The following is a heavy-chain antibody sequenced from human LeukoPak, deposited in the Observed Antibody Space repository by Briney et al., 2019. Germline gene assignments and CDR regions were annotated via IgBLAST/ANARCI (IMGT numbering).Heavy chain of an antibody. J-gene: IGHJ4*02. V-gene: IGHV1-24*01. CDR3: ALITMGGSGYDY. CDR2: FDPEDGET. CDR1: GYTLTELS. D-gene: IGHD3-10*01. Sequence: ASVKVSCKVSGYTLTELSMHWVRQAPGKGLEWMGGFDPEDGETIYAQKFQGRVTMTEDTSTDTAYMELSSLRSEDTAVYYCALITMGGSGYDYWGQGTLVTVSS.